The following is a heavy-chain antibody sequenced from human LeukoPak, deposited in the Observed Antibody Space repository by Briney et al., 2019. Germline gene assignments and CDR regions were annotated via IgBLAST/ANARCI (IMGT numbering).Heavy chain of an antibody. CDR1: GGSISSYY. CDR3: ARGKQLGHLDY. V-gene: IGHV4-59*12. Sequence: SETLSLTCTVSGGSISSYYWSWIRQPPGKGLEWIGYIYYSGSTNYNPSLKSRVTISVDTSKNQFSLKLSSVTAADTAVYYCARGKQLGHLDYWGQGTLVTVSS. CDR2: IYYSGST. J-gene: IGHJ4*02. D-gene: IGHD6-6*01.